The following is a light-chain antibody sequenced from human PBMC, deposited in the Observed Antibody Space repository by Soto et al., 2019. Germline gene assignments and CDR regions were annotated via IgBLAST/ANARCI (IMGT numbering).Light chain of an antibody. V-gene: IGLV2-14*01. CDR3: SSYTSSSTLDVV. Sequence: QSALTQPASVSGSPGQSITISCTGTSSDGGGYNYVSWYQQHPGKAPKLMIYDVSNRTSGVSNRFSGSKSGNTASLTISGLQAEDEADYYCSSYTSSSTLDVVFGGGTKLTVL. CDR1: SSDGGGYNY. CDR2: DVS. J-gene: IGLJ2*01.